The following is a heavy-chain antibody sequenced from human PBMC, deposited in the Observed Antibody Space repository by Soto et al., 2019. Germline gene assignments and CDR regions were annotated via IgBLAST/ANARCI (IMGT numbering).Heavy chain of an antibody. D-gene: IGHD6-13*01. J-gene: IGHJ6*02. CDR3: ARGQNPYSSSWYDYYGMDV. Sequence: GGSLRLSCAASGFTFSSYAMHWVRQAPGKGLEWVAVISYDGSNKYYADSVKGRFTISRDNSKNTLYLQMNSLRAEDTAVYYCARGQNPYSSSWYDYYGMDVWGQGTTVTVS. CDR1: GFTFSSYA. V-gene: IGHV3-30-3*01. CDR2: ISYDGSNK.